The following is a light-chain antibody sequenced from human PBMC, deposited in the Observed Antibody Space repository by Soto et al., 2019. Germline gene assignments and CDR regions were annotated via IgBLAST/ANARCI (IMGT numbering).Light chain of an antibody. V-gene: IGLV2-14*01. CDR2: EVS. CDR3: SSYRTGSRV. CDR1: SSDVGRSNH. J-gene: IGLJ2*01. Sequence: QSALTQPASVSGSPGQSITISCTGTSSDVGRSNHVFWYQQHPGKAPKLIIYEVSERPSGVSNRFSGSKSGNTASLVISGLQAEDEADYYCSSYRTGSRVFGGGTKLTVL.